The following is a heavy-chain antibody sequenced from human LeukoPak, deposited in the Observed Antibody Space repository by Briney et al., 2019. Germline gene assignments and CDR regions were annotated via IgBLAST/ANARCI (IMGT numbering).Heavy chain of an antibody. CDR2: ISAYNGNT. CDR1: GYTFTSCG. J-gene: IGHJ4*02. CDR3: ARVSDDYVWGSYRFGEADY. V-gene: IGHV1-18*01. D-gene: IGHD3-16*02. Sequence: ASVKVSCKASGYTFTSCGISWVRQAPGQGLEWMGWISAYNGNTNYAQKLQGRVTMTTDTSTSTAYMELRSLRSDDTAVYYCARVSDDYVWGSYRFGEADYWGQGTLVTVSS.